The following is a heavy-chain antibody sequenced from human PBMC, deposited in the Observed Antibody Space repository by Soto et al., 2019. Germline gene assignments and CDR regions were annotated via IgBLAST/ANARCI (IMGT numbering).Heavy chain of an antibody. CDR3: ARDSRRVGATSDLDY. CDR2: IKGDGSEK. V-gene: IGHV3-7*01. CDR1: GFTFSNYW. Sequence: EVQLVESVGGLVQPGGSLRLSCAASGFTFSNYWMSWVRQAPGKGLEWVANIKGDGSEKYYVDSMKGRFTISRDNAENSLYLQLNSLRVEDTALYDCARDSRRVGATSDLDYWGQGTLVTVSS. D-gene: IGHD1-26*01. J-gene: IGHJ4*02.